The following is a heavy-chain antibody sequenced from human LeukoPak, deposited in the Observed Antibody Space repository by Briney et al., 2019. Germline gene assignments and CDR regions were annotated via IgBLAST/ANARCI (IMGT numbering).Heavy chain of an antibody. D-gene: IGHD6-13*01. J-gene: IGHJ4*02. CDR3: ARDIEQLDGDY. Sequence: GASVKVSCKVSGYTLTELSMHWVRQAPGKGLEWMGGFDPEDGETIYAQKFQGRVTITTDESTSTAYMELSSLRSEDTAVYYCARDIEQLDGDYWGQGTLVTVSS. V-gene: IGHV1-24*01. CDR2: FDPEDGET. CDR1: GYTLTELS.